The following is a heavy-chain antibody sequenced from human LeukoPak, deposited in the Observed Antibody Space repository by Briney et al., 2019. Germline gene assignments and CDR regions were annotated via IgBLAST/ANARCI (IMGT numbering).Heavy chain of an antibody. D-gene: IGHD1-26*01. Sequence: PSETLSLTCTVSGGSISSYYWSWIRQPPGKGLEWIGYIYYSGSTNYNPSLKSRVTISVDTSKNQFSLKLSSVTAADTAVYYCARDVGSEGYYFDYWGQGTLVTVSS. J-gene: IGHJ4*02. CDR3: ARDVGSEGYYFDY. CDR2: IYYSGST. CDR1: GGSISSYY. V-gene: IGHV4-59*01.